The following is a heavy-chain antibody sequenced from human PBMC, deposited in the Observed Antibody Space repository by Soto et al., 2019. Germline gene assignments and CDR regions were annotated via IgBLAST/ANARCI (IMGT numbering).Heavy chain of an antibody. CDR2: ISAYNGNT. D-gene: IGHD1-26*01. CDR3: ARDLGKVRPLDAFDI. J-gene: IGHJ3*02. V-gene: IGHV1-18*04. CDR1: GYTFTSHY. Sequence: ASVKVSCKASGYTFTSHYMHWVRQAPGQGLEWMGWISAYNGNTNYAQKLQGRVTMTTDTSTSTAYMELRSLRSDDTAVYYCARDLGKVRPLDAFDIWGQGTMVTVSS.